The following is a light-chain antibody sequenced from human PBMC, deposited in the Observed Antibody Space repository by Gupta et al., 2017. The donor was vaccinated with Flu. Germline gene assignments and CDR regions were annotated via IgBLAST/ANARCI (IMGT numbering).Light chain of an antibody. CDR3: ETWDSSLSAV. CDR2: GNN. J-gene: IGLJ2*01. V-gene: IGLV1-51*01. CDR1: SSNLGNNY. Sequence: HSVLTQPPSVSAAHGQTVTISCSGPSSNLGNNYVSWYQQLPRIAPKLLIYGNNKRPSGIPDRFSGSKSGTSPTLTITGLQTGDEADYYCETWDSSLSAVFGGGTKLTVL.